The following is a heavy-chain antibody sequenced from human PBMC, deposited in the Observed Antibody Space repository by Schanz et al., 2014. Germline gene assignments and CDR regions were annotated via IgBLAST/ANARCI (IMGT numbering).Heavy chain of an antibody. V-gene: IGHV1-69*04. D-gene: IGHD4-17*01. CDR1: GGTFSSYA. Sequence: QVQLVQSGAEVKKPGSPVKVSCKSSGGTFSSYAISWVRQAPGQGLEWLGWISGSNGNTNYTQKFQGRVTITADRSTSTAYMELSSLRSEDTAVYYCARGYGDSPTDFWGQGTLVTVSS. CDR2: ISGSNGNT. J-gene: IGHJ4*02. CDR3: ARGYGDSPTDF.